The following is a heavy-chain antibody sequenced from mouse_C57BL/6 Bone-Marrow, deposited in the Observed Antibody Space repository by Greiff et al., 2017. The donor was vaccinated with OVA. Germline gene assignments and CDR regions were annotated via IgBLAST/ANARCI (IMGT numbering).Heavy chain of an antibody. D-gene: IGHD2-3*01. CDR2: IHPNSGST. CDR1: GYTFTSYW. Sequence: QVQLQQPGAELVKPGASVKLSCKASGYTFTSYWMHWVKQRPGQGLEWIGMIHPNSGSTNYNEKFKSKATLTVDKSSSTAYMQLSSLTSEDSAVYYCARVDDGYYYYAMDYWGQGTSVTVSS. V-gene: IGHV1-64*01. J-gene: IGHJ4*01. CDR3: ARVDDGYYYYAMDY.